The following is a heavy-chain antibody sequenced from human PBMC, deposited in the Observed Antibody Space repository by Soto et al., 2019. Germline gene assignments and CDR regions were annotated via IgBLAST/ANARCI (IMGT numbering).Heavy chain of an antibody. CDR1: GSTLSSYW. CDR3: ASVIRFWAINI. J-gene: IGHJ3*02. Sequence: GGSLRLSCEASGSTLSSYWMTWVRQAPGKGLEWVAKIKQDGSEIYYVDSVKGRFTISRDNAKNSLYLQMNSLRAEDTAVYYCASVIRFWAINIWGQGKMVTVSS. V-gene: IGHV3-7*01. D-gene: IGHD3-16*01. CDR2: IKQDGSEI.